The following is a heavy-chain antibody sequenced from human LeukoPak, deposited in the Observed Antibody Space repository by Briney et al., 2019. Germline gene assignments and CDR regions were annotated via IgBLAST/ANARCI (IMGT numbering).Heavy chain of an antibody. CDR3: AKDRRAGSYDY. CDR1: RFTFSRNG. D-gene: IGHD3-10*01. V-gene: IGHV3-23*01. Sequence: PGGSLRFSCAASRFTFSRNGMTWVRQAPGKGLEWVSAISGSGGNTYYADSVKGRFTISRDNSKNTLYLQMNSLRAEDTAVYYCAKDRRAGSYDYWGQGTLVTVSS. CDR2: ISGSGGNT. J-gene: IGHJ4*02.